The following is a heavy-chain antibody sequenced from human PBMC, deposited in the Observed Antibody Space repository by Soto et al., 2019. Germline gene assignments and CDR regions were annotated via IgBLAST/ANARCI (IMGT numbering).Heavy chain of an antibody. CDR1: GFTFSSYA. CDR2: ISYDGSNK. CDR3: ARGSRIAARPNYFDY. Sequence: QVQLVESGGGVVQPGRSLRLSCAASGFTFSSYAMHWVRQAPGKGLEWVAVISYDGSNKYYADSVKGRFTISRDNSKNTLYLQMNSLRAEDTAVYYCARGSRIAARPNYFDYWGQGTLVTVSS. D-gene: IGHD6-6*01. J-gene: IGHJ4*02. V-gene: IGHV3-30-3*01.